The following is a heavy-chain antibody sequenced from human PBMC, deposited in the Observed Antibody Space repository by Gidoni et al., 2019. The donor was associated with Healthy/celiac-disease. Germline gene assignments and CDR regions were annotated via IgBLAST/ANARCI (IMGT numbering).Heavy chain of an antibody. Sequence: QVQLQQWGAGLLKPSETLSLTCAVYGGSFSGYFWSWIRQPPGKGLEWIGEINHSGSPNYNPSLKSRVTISVDTSKNQFSLKLSSVTAADTAVYYCARGRKSSYSSSWRGVGWFDPWGQGTLVTVSS. V-gene: IGHV4-34*01. J-gene: IGHJ5*02. CDR1: GGSFSGYF. D-gene: IGHD6-13*01. CDR3: ARGRKSSYSSSWRGVGWFDP. CDR2: INHSGSP.